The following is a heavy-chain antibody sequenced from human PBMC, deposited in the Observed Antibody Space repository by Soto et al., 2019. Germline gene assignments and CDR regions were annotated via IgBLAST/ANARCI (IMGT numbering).Heavy chain of an antibody. J-gene: IGHJ4*02. Sequence: QLQLQESGPGLVKPSETLSLTCTVSGGSISSSSYYWGWIRQPPGKGLEWIGSMYYSGSTYYNPSLKSRINISIDTSKNQFSLKLSSVTAADTAVYYCARHGDYYDSSGYWGPNFDYWGQGTLVTVSS. V-gene: IGHV4-39*01. CDR1: GGSISSSSYY. D-gene: IGHD3-22*01. CDR3: ARHGDYYDSSGYWGPNFDY. CDR2: MYYSGST.